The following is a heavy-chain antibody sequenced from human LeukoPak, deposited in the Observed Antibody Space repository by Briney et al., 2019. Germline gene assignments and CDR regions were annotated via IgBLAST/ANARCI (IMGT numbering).Heavy chain of an antibody. CDR3: ARDSRGIAAAGRPKLFDY. Sequence: ASVKVSCKASGYTFTSYYMHWVRQAPGQGLEWMGIINPSGGSTSYAQKFQGRVTMTRDTSTSTVYMELSSLRSEDTAVYYCARDSRGIAAAGRPKLFDYWGQGTLVTVSS. J-gene: IGHJ4*02. CDR2: INPSGGST. CDR1: GYTFTSYY. D-gene: IGHD6-13*01. V-gene: IGHV1-46*01.